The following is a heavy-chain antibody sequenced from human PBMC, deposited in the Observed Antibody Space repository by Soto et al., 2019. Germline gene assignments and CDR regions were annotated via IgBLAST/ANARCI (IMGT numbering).Heavy chain of an antibody. D-gene: IGHD6-13*01. J-gene: IGHJ6*02. CDR3: ARDTWGSSSWYYYYGMDV. CDR1: GFTFSSYV. Sequence: GGSLRLSCAASGFTFSSYVMHWVRQAPGKGLEWVAVIWYDGSNKYYADSVKGRFTISRDNSKNTLYLQMNSLRAEDTAVYYCARDTWGSSSWYYYYGMDVWGQGTTVTVSS. V-gene: IGHV3-33*01. CDR2: IWYDGSNK.